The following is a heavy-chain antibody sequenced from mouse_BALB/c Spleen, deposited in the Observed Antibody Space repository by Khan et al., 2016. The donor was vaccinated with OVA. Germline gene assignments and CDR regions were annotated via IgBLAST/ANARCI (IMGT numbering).Heavy chain of an antibody. J-gene: IGHJ3*01. D-gene: IGHD2-4*01. Sequence: QVQLKESGPGLVQPSQSLSITCTVSGFSLTTYGVHWVRQSPGKGLEWLGVIWSGGSTDYNAAFISRLNISTDNSKSHAFFKMNSLQANDTAIYYCGGNDDYDEGLAYWGQGTLVTVSA. CDR3: GGNDDYDEGLAY. V-gene: IGHV2-2*02. CDR1: GFSLTTYG. CDR2: IWSGGST.